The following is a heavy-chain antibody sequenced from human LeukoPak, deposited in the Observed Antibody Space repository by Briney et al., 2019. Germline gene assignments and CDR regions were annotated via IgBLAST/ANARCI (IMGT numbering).Heavy chain of an antibody. CDR2: IYTSGST. CDR1: GGSISSYY. D-gene: IGHD2-15*01. J-gene: IGHJ5*02. V-gene: IGHV4-4*07. CDR3: ARSPGYCSGGSCYWFDP. Sequence: SETLSLTCTFSGGSISSYYWSWIRQPAGKGLEWIGRIYTSGSTNYNPSLKSRVTISVDKSKNQFSLKLSSVTAADTAVYYCARSPGYCSGGSCYWFDPWGQGTLVTVSS.